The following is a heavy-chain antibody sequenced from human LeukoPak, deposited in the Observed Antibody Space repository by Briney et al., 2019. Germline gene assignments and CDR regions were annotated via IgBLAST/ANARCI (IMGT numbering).Heavy chain of an antibody. Sequence: ASVKVSCKASGYTFTSYYMHWVRQAPGQGLEWMGIINPGGGSTSYTQKFQGRVTMTRDMSTSTVYMELSSLRSEDTAVYYCARDQEAMVEGYFDYWGQGTLVTVSS. CDR3: ARDQEAMVEGYFDY. D-gene: IGHD5-18*01. V-gene: IGHV1-46*01. CDR2: INPGGGST. J-gene: IGHJ4*02. CDR1: GYTFTSYY.